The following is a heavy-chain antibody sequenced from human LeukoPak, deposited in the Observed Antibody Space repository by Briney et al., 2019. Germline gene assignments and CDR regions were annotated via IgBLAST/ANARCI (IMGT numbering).Heavy chain of an antibody. CDR3: ARAGGWDYVTEYYYMDV. D-gene: IGHD4-17*01. V-gene: IGHV1-69*05. CDR2: IIPIFGTA. CDR1: GGTFSSYA. Sequence: SVKVSCKASGGTFSSYAISWVRQAPGQGLEWMGGIIPIFGTANYAQKFQGRVTITTDESTSTAYMELSSLRSEDTAVYYCARAGGWDYVTEYYYMDVWGKGTTVTVSS. J-gene: IGHJ6*03.